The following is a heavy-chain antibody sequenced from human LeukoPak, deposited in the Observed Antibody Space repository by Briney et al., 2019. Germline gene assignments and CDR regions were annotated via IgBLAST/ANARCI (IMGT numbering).Heavy chain of an antibody. CDR2: IKSKTDGCTT. Sequence: GGSLRLSCAASGFTFSNAWMSWVRQAPGKGLEWVGRIKSKTDGCTTDYAAPVKGRFTISRGDSKNTLYLQMNSLKTEDTAVYYCTTDQRITIFGVVILDYWGQGTLVTVSS. D-gene: IGHD3-3*01. CDR1: GFTFSNAW. V-gene: IGHV3-15*01. J-gene: IGHJ4*02. CDR3: TTDQRITIFGVVILDY.